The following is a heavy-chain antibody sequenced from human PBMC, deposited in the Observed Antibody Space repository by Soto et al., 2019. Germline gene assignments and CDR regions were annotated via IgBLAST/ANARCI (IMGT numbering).Heavy chain of an antibody. J-gene: IGHJ5*02. Sequence: SETLSLTCTVSGGSISSYYWSWIRQPPGKGLEWIGYIYYSGSTNYNPSLKSRVTISVDTSKNQFSLKLSSVTAADTAVYYCARDRRIAVAGTGNNWFDPWGQGTLVTVSS. V-gene: IGHV4-59*01. CDR3: ARDRRIAVAGTGNNWFDP. CDR1: GGSISSYY. CDR2: IYYSGST. D-gene: IGHD6-19*01.